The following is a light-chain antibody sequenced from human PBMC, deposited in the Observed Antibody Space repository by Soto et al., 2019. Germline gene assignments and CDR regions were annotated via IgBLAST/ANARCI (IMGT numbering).Light chain of an antibody. Sequence: ELVLTQSPGTLSLSPGERATLSCRASQSVSSSYLAWYQQKPGQAPRLLIYGASSRATGIPDRFSGSGSGIDFTLTISRLEPEDFAVYYCQQYGSSPRTFGGGTKVEVK. CDR1: QSVSSSY. CDR3: QQYGSSPRT. J-gene: IGKJ4*01. V-gene: IGKV3-20*01. CDR2: GAS.